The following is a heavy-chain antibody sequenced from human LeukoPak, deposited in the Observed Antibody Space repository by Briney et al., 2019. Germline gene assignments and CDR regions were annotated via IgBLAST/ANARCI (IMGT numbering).Heavy chain of an antibody. CDR2: LGGSGGSI. CDR1: GFTFNNYA. J-gene: IGHJ4*02. Sequence: GGSLRLSCAASGFTFNNYAMSWVRQAPGKGLEWVSGLGGSGGSINYADSVKGRFTISRDNSKNTLYLQMNSLRAEDTAVYWCAKGVDGYCSSDSCYAYDCWGQGTLVTVSS. V-gene: IGHV3-23*01. D-gene: IGHD2-2*01. CDR3: AKGVDGYCSSDSCYAYDC.